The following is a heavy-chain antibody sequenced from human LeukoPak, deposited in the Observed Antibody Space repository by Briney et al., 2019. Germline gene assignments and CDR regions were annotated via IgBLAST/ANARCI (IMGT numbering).Heavy chain of an antibody. D-gene: IGHD6-19*01. Sequence: PGGSLRLSCAASGFTVSDKYMSWVRQAPGKGLEWVSVIYSGGYTHYAESVKGRFTISRDNSKNTLYLQMNSLRAEDTAVYYCARVVVAGCFDYWGNGTLVTVSS. J-gene: IGHJ4*01. CDR3: ARVVVAGCFDY. CDR1: GFTVSDKY. V-gene: IGHV3-53*01. CDR2: IYSGGYT.